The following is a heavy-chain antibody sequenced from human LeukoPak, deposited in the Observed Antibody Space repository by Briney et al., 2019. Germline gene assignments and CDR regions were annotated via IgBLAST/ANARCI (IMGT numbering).Heavy chain of an antibody. V-gene: IGHV3-23*01. J-gene: IGHJ5*02. CDR3: AKDGSGSYYDRWFDP. Sequence: GGSLRLSCAASGFTFSSYAMNWVRQAPGKGLEWVSAISGSGDSTYYADSVRGRFTISRDSSKNTLYLQMNSLRAEDTAVYYCAKDGSGSYYDRWFDPWGQGTLVTVSS. CDR2: ISGSGDST. CDR1: GFTFSSYA. D-gene: IGHD3-10*01.